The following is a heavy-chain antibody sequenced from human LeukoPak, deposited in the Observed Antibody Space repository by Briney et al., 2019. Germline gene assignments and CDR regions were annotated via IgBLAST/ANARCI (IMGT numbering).Heavy chain of an antibody. CDR2: ISWNSGSI. D-gene: IGHD6-19*01. Sequence: GRSLRLSCAASGFTFDDYAMHWVRQAPGKGLEWVSGISWNSGSIGYADSVKGRFTISRDNAKNSLYLQMNSLGAEDTALYYCAKDILYSSGWYGFDYWGQGTLVTVSS. CDR1: GFTFDDYA. V-gene: IGHV3-9*01. CDR3: AKDILYSSGWYGFDY. J-gene: IGHJ4*02.